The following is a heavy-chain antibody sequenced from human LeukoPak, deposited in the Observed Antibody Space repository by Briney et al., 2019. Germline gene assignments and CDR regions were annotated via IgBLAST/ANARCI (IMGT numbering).Heavy chain of an antibody. Sequence: ASVKVSCKASGYTFTSYDINWVRQATGQGLEWMGWMNPNSGNTGYAQKFQGRVTMTRNTSISTAYMELSSLRSEDTAVYYCARDHLEMATTHDYYYYGMDVWGQGTTVTVSS. J-gene: IGHJ6*02. CDR2: MNPNSGNT. D-gene: IGHD1-1*01. CDR3: ARDHLEMATTHDYYYYGMDV. CDR1: GYTFTSYD. V-gene: IGHV1-8*01.